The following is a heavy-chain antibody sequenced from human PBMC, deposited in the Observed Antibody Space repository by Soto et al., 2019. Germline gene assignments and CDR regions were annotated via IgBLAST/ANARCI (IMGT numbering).Heavy chain of an antibody. V-gene: IGHV3-7*03. D-gene: IGHD6-19*01. CDR2: VKKDGSET. J-gene: IGHJ4*02. CDR3: AKGQWLDGL. CDR1: GFKFLNFY. Sequence: PAGSLRISFEASGFKFLNFYITWVRQAPGRGLESGANVKKDGSETYYVESVKGRFTISRDNSKNLVFLQMNSLRGDDTAVYYCAKGQWLDGLWGRGTLVTVSS.